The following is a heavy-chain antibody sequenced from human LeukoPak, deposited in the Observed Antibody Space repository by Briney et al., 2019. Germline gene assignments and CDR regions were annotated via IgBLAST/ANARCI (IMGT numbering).Heavy chain of an antibody. Sequence: GGSLRLSCAESGFTFSSYGIHWVRQAPGKGLEWVAFIRYDGSNKYYADSVKGRFTISRDNSKNTLYLQMNSLRAEDTAVYYCAKEPLCGGNCYFDYWGPGSLPTVSS. CDR2: IRYDGSNK. CDR3: AKEPLCGGNCYFDY. D-gene: IGHD2-21*02. J-gene: IGHJ4*02. V-gene: IGHV3-30*02. CDR1: GFTFSSYG.